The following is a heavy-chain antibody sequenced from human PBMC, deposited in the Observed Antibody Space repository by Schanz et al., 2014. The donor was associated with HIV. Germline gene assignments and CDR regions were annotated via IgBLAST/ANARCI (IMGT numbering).Heavy chain of an antibody. D-gene: IGHD6-13*01. CDR3: ARASRIAATDRDPRRHYHYGMDV. Sequence: QVQLVESGGGVVQPGRSLRLSCAASGFTFSSYGMHWVRQAPGKGLEWVAVIWDDGSNKHYADSVKGRFTISRDNSKNTLYLQMNSLRDEDTAVYYCARASRIAATDRDPRRHYHYGMDVWGQGTTVTVSS. CDR1: GFTFSSYG. J-gene: IGHJ6*02. V-gene: IGHV3-33*01. CDR2: IWDDGSNK.